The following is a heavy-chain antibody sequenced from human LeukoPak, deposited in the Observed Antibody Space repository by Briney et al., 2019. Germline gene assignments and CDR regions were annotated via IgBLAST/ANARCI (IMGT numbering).Heavy chain of an antibody. D-gene: IGHD3-16*01. J-gene: IGHJ5*02. CDR3: ARGAGGGSSSDWFDP. V-gene: IGHV4-4*02. Sequence: TPSETLSLTCAVSGGSISSSNWWSWVRQPPGKGLEWIGEISHSGSNNYNPSLKSRVTISADKSKNQFSLKLNSVTAADTAVYYCARGAGGGSSSDWFDPWGQGTLVTVSP. CDR1: GGSISSSNW. CDR2: ISHSGSN.